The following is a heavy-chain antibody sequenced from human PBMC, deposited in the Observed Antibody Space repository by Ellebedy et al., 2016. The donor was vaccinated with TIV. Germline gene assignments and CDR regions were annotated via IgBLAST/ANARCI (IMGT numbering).Heavy chain of an antibody. V-gene: IGHV3-33*08. CDR1: GFTFSSYG. J-gene: IGHJ4*02. D-gene: IGHD6-19*01. CDR3: TTPPRAVAGHY. CDR2: IWSNGNNK. Sequence: GESLKISXAASGFTFSSYGMHWVRQAPGKGLEWVALIWSNGNNKYYADSVKGRFTISRDNSKNTLYLQMNSLKTEDTAVYYCTTPPRAVAGHYWGQGTLVTVSS.